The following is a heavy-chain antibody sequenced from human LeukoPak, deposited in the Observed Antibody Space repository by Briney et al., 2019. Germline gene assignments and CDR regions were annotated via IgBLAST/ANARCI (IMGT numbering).Heavy chain of an antibody. Sequence: PGRSLRLSCAASGFTFSSYGMHWVRQAPGKGLEWVAVISYDGSNKYYADSVKGRFTISRDNSKNTLYLQMNSLRAEDTAVYYCAKTFTRSGLTYDAFDIWGQGTMVTVSS. CDR1: GFTFSSYG. CDR2: ISYDGSNK. CDR3: AKTFTRSGLTYDAFDI. J-gene: IGHJ3*02. D-gene: IGHD3-3*01. V-gene: IGHV3-30*18.